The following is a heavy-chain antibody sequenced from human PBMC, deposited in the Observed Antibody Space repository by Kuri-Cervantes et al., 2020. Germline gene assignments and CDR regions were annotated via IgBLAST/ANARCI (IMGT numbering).Heavy chain of an antibody. J-gene: IGHJ4*02. CDR1: GYTFTGYY. D-gene: IGHD3-10*01. CDR3: ARGENYYGSGD. Sequence: ASVKVSCKASGYTFTGYYMHWVRQAPGQGLEWMGWINPNSGGTNYAQKFQGRVTMTRDTSISTAYMELRSQRSDDTAVYYCARGENYYGSGDWGQGTLVTVSS. V-gene: IGHV1-2*02. CDR2: INPNSGGT.